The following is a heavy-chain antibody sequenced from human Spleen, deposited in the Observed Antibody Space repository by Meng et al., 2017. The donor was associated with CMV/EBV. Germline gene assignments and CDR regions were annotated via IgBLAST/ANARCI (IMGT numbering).Heavy chain of an antibody. D-gene: IGHD3-22*01. V-gene: IGHV3-23*01. CDR1: GFTFSSYA. CDR3: AIYDSSGYYPDAFDI. CDR2: ISGDGGDT. Sequence: GESLKISCAASGFTFSSYAMSWVRQAPGRGLEWVSAISGDGGDTYYADSVKGRFTISRDNSRDTLYLQMSSLRVEDTAVYYCAIYDSSGYYPDAFDIWGQGTMVTVSS. J-gene: IGHJ3*02.